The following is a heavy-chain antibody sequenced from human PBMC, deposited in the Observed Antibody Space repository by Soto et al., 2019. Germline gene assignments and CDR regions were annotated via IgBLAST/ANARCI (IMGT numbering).Heavy chain of an antibody. Sequence: QVQLVQSGAEVKKPGASVKVSCKASGGTFKSYAISWVRQAPGQGLEWLGGIMPIFGTADYAQKFQGRVTITPEXSXGXGXXGVSSLRSEDTAVYYCANWEDTNPHGGNYYCRMDIWGQGTTVTVS. J-gene: IGHJ6*02. CDR1: GGTFKSYA. CDR3: ANWEDTNPHGGNYYCRMDI. D-gene: IGHD1-26*01. V-gene: IGHV1-69*05. CDR2: IMPIFGTA.